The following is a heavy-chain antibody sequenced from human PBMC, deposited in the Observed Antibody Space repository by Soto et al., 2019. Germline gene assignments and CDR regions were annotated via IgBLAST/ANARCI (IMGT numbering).Heavy chain of an antibody. D-gene: IGHD3-10*01. J-gene: IGHJ6*02. Sequence: SETLSLTCTVSGGSISSYYCSWIRQPPGKGLEWIGYIYYSGSTNYNPSLKSRVTISVDTSKNQFSLKLSSVTAADTAVYYCARPGSGSYSGMDVWGQGTTVTVSS. CDR3: ARPGSGSYSGMDV. CDR1: GGSISSYY. V-gene: IGHV4-59*01. CDR2: IYYSGST.